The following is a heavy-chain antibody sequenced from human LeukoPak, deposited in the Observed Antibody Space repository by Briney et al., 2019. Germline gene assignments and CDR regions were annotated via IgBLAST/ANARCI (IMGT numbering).Heavy chain of an antibody. CDR2: IYHSGST. CDR3: AVLGYCSSTSCYPRLDY. Sequence: PSETLSLTCAVSGGSISRSNWWSWVRQPPGKGLEWIGEIYHSGSTNYNPSLKSRVTISVDKSKNQFSLKLSSVTAADTAVDYCAVLGYCSSTSCYPRLDYWGQGTLVTVSS. D-gene: IGHD2-2*01. J-gene: IGHJ4*02. CDR1: GGSISRSNW. V-gene: IGHV4-4*02.